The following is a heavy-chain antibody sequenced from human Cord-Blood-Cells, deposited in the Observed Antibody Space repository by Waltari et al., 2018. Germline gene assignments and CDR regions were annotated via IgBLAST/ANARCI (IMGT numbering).Heavy chain of an antibody. V-gene: IGHV1-69*01. CDR2: IIPIFGTA. Sequence: QVQLVQSGAEVKKPGSSVKVSCKASGGTFSSYAISWVRQAPGQGLEWMGGIIPIFGTANYAQKFKGRVTITADESTSTAYMELSSLRSEDTAVYYCAYIAVAGTAIGLDAFDIWGQGTMVTVSS. CDR1: GGTFSSYA. D-gene: IGHD6-19*01. CDR3: AYIAVAGTAIGLDAFDI. J-gene: IGHJ3*02.